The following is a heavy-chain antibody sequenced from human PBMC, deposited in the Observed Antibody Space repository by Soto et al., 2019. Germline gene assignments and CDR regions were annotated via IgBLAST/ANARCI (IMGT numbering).Heavy chain of an antibody. Sequence: GGSLRLSCAASGFTFSSYWMTWVRQAPGKGLEWVANIKQDGSEKFYVDSVKGRFTISRDNAKNSLYMQMNSLRAEETAVYYCARGAGSYFRRVVGAFDIWGQGTMVTVSS. CDR1: GFTFSSYW. CDR3: ARGAGSYFRRVVGAFDI. J-gene: IGHJ3*02. V-gene: IGHV3-7*04. D-gene: IGHD3-10*01. CDR2: IKQDGSEK.